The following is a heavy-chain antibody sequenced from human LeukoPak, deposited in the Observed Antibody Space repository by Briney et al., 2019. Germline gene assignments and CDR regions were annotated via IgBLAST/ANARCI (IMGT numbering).Heavy chain of an antibody. Sequence: SETLSLTCTVSGDSISSSSYYWGWLREPPGKGLEWIGEINHSGSTNYNPSLKSRVTISVDTSKNQFSLKLSSVTAADTAVYYCARGPTRGWLDPWGEGTLVTVSS. J-gene: IGHJ5*02. CDR3: ARGPTRGWLDP. CDR1: GDSISSSSYY. V-gene: IGHV4-39*01. CDR2: INHSGST.